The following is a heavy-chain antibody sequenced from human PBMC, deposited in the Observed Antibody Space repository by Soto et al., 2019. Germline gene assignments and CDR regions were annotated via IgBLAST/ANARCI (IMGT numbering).Heavy chain of an antibody. V-gene: IGHV3-21*01. J-gene: IGHJ4*02. CDR3: ARGTDGRTLWFGEYDY. D-gene: IGHD3-10*01. Sequence: EVQLVESGGGLVKPGGSLRLSCAASGFTFSSYSMNWVRQAPGKGLEWVSSISSSSSYIDYADSVKGRFTISRDNAKNSLYLQMNSLRAEDTAVYYCARGTDGRTLWFGEYDYWGQGTLVTVSS. CDR1: GFTFSSYS. CDR2: ISSSSSYI.